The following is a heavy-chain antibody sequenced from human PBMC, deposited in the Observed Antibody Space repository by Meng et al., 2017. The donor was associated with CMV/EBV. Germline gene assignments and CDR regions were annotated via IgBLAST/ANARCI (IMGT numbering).Heavy chain of an antibody. J-gene: IGHJ4*02. V-gene: IGHV4-39*07. D-gene: IGHD2-2*01. Sequence: SETLSLTCTVSGGSISSSGYYWGWIRQPPGMGLVWIGSIYYSGSTNYNPSRKSRVTISVDTSKNHFSLKLSSVTAADTAVYYCARVVGDVVVPAATQYYFDYWGQGTLVTVSS. CDR2: IYYSGST. CDR1: GGSISSSGYY. CDR3: ARVVGDVVVPAATQYYFDY.